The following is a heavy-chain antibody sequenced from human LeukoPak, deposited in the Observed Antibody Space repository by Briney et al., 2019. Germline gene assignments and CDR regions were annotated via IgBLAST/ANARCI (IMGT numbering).Heavy chain of an antibody. CDR3: AKDLCSDTSCSSRGIDY. CDR2: VVK. V-gene: IGHV3-30*18. CDR1: AYTFSTYL. Sequence: SGVSLRLSWAASAYTFSTYLMHWVRQVPCKGLEWVVVKDYCADSVKGRFTASKDNSKSTLYLQMNSLRAEDTAIYYCAKDLCSDTSCSSRGIDYWGQGTLVTVSS. J-gene: IGHJ4*02. D-gene: IGHD2-2*01.